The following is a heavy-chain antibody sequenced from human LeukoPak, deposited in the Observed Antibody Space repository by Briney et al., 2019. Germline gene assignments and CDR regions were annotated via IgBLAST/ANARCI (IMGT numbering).Heavy chain of an antibody. Sequence: GASVKVSCKASGYTFTSYGISWVRQAPGQSLEWMGCINPGNGDTKYSQEFQGRVTITRDTSATTAYMELSNLRSDDMAVYYCTLYNYWGQGTLVTVSS. J-gene: IGHJ4*02. V-gene: IGHV1-3*03. D-gene: IGHD2-2*02. CDR2: INPGNGDT. CDR3: TLYNY. CDR1: GYTFTSYG.